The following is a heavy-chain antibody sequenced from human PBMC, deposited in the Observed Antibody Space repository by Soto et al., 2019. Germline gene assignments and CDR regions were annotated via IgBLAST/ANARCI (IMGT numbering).Heavy chain of an antibody. J-gene: IGHJ5*02. V-gene: IGHV4-4*07. D-gene: IGHD6-19*01. CDR2: VYSSGST. CDR3: ARVQHSGGSYRWFDP. Sequence: QVQLQESGPGLVKPSGTLSLTCTVSGGSISGYYWSWIRQPAGKGLEYIGRVYSSGSTNYSPSLNRRVTMSVYTSQNQFSLKLISVTAADTAIYYCARVQHSGGSYRWFDPWGQGTLVTVSS. CDR1: GGSISGYY.